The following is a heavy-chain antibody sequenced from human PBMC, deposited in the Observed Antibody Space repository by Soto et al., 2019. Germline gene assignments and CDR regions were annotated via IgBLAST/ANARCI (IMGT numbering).Heavy chain of an antibody. CDR3: AREVGAPSGWLDP. CDR1: GFTFTNYA. D-gene: IGHD1-26*01. CDR2: ISASGGLK. Sequence: EVQLSESGGDLRQPGGSLRLSCAASGFTFTNYAMTWVRQTPGKGLEWVSGISASGGLKYYADSVRGRFTVSRDNSKYILYLQMDNLRDEDTALYYCAREVGAPSGWLDPWGQGTQVTVSS. J-gene: IGHJ5*02. V-gene: IGHV3-23*01.